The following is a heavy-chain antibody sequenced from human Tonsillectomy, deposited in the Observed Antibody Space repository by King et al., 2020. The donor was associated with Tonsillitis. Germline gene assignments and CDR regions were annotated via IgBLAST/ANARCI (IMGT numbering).Heavy chain of an antibody. V-gene: IGHV3-30-3*01. CDR2: ISYEGSNK. CDR3: AGDETVDTAMGIDY. Sequence: VQLVESGGGVVQPGRSLRLSCAASGFTFSSYAMHWVRQAPGKGLEWVAVISYEGSNKYYADSVKGRFTISRDNSKNTLYLQMNSLRAEDTAVYYCAGDETVDTAMGIDYWGQGTLVTVPS. CDR1: GFTFSSYA. J-gene: IGHJ4*02. D-gene: IGHD5-18*01.